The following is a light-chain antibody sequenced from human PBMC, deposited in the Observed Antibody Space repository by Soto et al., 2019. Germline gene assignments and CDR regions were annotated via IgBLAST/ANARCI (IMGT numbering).Light chain of an antibody. CDR2: RNN. Sequence: QSVLTQPPSASGTPGQRVSITCSGKTLNIGSNYVYWYRHLPGTAPHLLIYRNNQRPSGIPDRFSGSKSRTSASLAISGVRSEDEADYYCASWDDSLSRRVFGGGTKLTVL. CDR3: ASWDDSLSRRV. CDR1: TLNIGSNY. V-gene: IGLV1-47*01. J-gene: IGLJ3*02.